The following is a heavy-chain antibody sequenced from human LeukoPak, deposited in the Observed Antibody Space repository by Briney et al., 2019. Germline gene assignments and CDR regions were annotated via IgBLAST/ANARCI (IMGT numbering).Heavy chain of an antibody. CDR3: ARDRYSYGYFDY. CDR1: GGTFSSYA. V-gene: IGHV1-69*05. Sequence: GASVKVSCEASGGTFSSYAISWVRQAPGQGLEWMGGIIPIFGTANYAQKFQGRVTITTDESTSTAYMELSSLRSEDTAVYYCARDRYSYGYFDYWGQGTLVTVSS. CDR2: IIPIFGTA. J-gene: IGHJ4*02. D-gene: IGHD5-18*01.